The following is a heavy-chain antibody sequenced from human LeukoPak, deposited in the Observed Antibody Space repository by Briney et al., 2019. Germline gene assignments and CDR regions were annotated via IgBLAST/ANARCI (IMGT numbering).Heavy chain of an antibody. Sequence: SLKVSCKASGFTFTTSAVQWVRQAHGQRLEWIGWIVVGRGNTYYAQKFQERVTITRDMSTNTVTLELTSLSSEDTAVYYCATDDLLSVYWGQGTLVTISS. V-gene: IGHV1-58*01. CDR2: IVVGRGNT. J-gene: IGHJ4*02. CDR3: ATDDLLSVY. CDR1: GFTFTTSA. D-gene: IGHD3-3*01.